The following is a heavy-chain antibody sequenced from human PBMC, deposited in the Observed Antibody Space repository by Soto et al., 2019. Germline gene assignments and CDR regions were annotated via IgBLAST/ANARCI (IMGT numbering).Heavy chain of an antibody. Sequence: EVQLVESGGGLVQPGGSLRLSCAASGFTFSSYWMHWVRQAPGKGLVWVSRINSDGSSTSYADSVKGRFTISRDNDKNTLYLQMNSLRAEDTAVYYCARGGVGRYCSSTSCYTWVFGYWGQGTLVTVSS. CDR1: GFTFSSYW. CDR2: INSDGSST. J-gene: IGHJ4*02. CDR3: ARGGVGRYCSSTSCYTWVFGY. D-gene: IGHD2-2*02. V-gene: IGHV3-74*01.